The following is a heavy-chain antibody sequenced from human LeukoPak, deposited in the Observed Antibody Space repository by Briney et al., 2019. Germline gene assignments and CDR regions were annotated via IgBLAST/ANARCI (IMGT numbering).Heavy chain of an antibody. J-gene: IGHJ4*02. V-gene: IGHV1-18*04. CDR2: ISADNGNT. Sequence: ASVKVSCKASGFTFKNYGFSWVRQAPGQGLQWMGWISADNGNTKYAQNLQGRVIMTTDRSTGTAYVELTGLRSDDTAVYYCARDRRGYSAYDGEGFDYWGQGTLVTVSS. CDR1: GFTFKNYG. CDR3: ARDRRGYSAYDGEGFDY. D-gene: IGHD5-12*01.